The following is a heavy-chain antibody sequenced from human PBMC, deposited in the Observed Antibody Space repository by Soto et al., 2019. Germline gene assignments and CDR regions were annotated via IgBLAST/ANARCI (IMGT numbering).Heavy chain of an antibody. CDR2: TYYKSKWNN. CDR1: GDSVSSNSAA. Sequence: PSQTLSLTCAISGDSVSSNSAAWNVIRQSPSRDLEWLGRTYYKSKWNNDYALSVKSRITINPDTSKNQFSLHLYSVTPEDTAVYYCTGITWFRGMDVWGQGTPVTVSS. J-gene: IGHJ6*02. V-gene: IGHV6-1*01. CDR3: TGITWFRGMDV. D-gene: IGHD3-10*01.